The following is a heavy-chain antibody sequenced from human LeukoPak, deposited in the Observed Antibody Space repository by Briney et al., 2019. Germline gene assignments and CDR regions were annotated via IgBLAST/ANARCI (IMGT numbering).Heavy chain of an antibody. Sequence: ASVKVSCKASGYTFTSYDINWVRQATGQGLEWMGWMNPNSGNTGYAQKFQGRVTITRNTSISTAYMELSSLRSEDTAVYYCARGKLHTIFGVVIQYYFDCWGQGTLVTVSS. CDR1: GYTFTSYD. D-gene: IGHD3-3*01. V-gene: IGHV1-8*03. CDR3: ARGKLHTIFGVVIQYYFDC. CDR2: MNPNSGNT. J-gene: IGHJ4*02.